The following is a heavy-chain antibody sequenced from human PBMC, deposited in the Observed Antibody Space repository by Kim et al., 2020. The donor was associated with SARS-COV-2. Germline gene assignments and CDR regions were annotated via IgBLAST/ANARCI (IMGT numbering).Heavy chain of an antibody. CDR3: ASGGWPFDY. V-gene: IGHV1-69*02. D-gene: IGHD6-19*01. CDR2: GIA. J-gene: IGHJ4*02. Sequence: GIANYAQKFQGRVTITADKPTSTAYMELSSLRSEDTAVYYCASGGWPFDYRGQGTLVTVSS.